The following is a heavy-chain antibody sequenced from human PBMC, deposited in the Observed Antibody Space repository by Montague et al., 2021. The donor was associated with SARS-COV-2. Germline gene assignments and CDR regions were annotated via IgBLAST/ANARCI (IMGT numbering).Heavy chain of an antibody. D-gene: IGHD6-6*01. V-gene: IGHV6-1*01. Sequence: CAISGDSVSRNTVAWNWLRQSPSRGLKWLGRTYYRTKWYNDYAVSMQSRVTINPDTSENQFSLHVNSVTPEDTAVYYCARDSEYSIDYWGQGPLVTVSS. J-gene: IGHJ4*02. CDR3: ARDSEYSIDY. CDR1: GDSVSRNTVA. CDR2: TYYRTKWYN.